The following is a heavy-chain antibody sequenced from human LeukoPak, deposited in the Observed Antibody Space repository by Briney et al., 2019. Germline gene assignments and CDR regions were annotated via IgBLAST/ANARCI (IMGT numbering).Heavy chain of an antibody. Sequence: SETLSLTCTVSGGSISSSSYYWGWIRQPPGKGLEWIGSIYYSGSTYYNPSLKSRVTISVDTSKNQFSLKLSSVTAADTAVYYCAREGGRTVAGTFDNWGQGTLVTVSS. CDR1: GGSISSSSYY. CDR2: IYYSGST. D-gene: IGHD6-19*01. J-gene: IGHJ4*02. V-gene: IGHV4-39*01. CDR3: AREGGRTVAGTFDN.